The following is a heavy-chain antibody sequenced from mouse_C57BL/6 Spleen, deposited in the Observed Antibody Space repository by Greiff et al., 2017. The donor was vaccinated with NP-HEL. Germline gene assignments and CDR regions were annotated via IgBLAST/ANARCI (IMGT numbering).Heavy chain of an antibody. J-gene: IGHJ1*03. CDR1: GYTFTSYG. D-gene: IGHD3-2*02. Sequence: QVQLKESGAELARPGASVKLSCKASGYTFTSYGISWVKQRTGQGLEWIGEIYPRSGNTYYNEKFKGKATLTADKSSSTAYMELRSLTSEDSAVYFCARSGGVPYWYFDVWGTGTTVTVSS. CDR2: IYPRSGNT. V-gene: IGHV1-81*01. CDR3: ARSGGVPYWYFDV.